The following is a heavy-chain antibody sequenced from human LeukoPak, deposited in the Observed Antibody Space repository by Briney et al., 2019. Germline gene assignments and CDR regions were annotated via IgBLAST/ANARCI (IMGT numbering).Heavy chain of an antibody. V-gene: IGHV4-59*01. CDR2: IYYSGST. CDR3: ARVGISSGWSIDY. Sequence: SETLSLTCTVSGGSISSYYWSWIRQPPGKGLEWIGYIYYSGSTNYNPSLKSRVTISVDTSKNQFSLKLSSVTAADTAVYYRARVGISSGWSIDYWGQGTLVTVSS. J-gene: IGHJ4*02. D-gene: IGHD6-19*01. CDR1: GGSISSYY.